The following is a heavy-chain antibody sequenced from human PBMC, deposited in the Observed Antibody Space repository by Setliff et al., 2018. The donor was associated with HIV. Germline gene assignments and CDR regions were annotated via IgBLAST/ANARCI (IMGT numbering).Heavy chain of an antibody. CDR3: ARTKAGNTGPFDL. D-gene: IGHD2-8*01. CDR2: IYYSGST. V-gene: IGHV4-30-4*08. J-gene: IGHJ4*02. CDR1: GDSISSGDYY. Sequence: PSETLSLTCTVSGDSISSGDYYWSWIRQPPGKGLEWIGNIYYSGSTYYNPSLKSRVTIEVDTSKNRLSLRLTSVTAADTAVYYSARTKAGNTGPFDLWGQGSPVTVSS.